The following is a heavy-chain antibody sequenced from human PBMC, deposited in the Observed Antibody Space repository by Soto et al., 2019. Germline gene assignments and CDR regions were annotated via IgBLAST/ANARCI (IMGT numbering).Heavy chain of an antibody. CDR1: GGSISSYY. J-gene: IGHJ4*02. CDR3: ARALEWSGYSSGWYFDY. V-gene: IGHV4-59*01. Sequence: SETLSLTCTVSGGSISSYYWSWIRQPPGKGLEWIGYIYYSGSTNYNPSLKSRVTISVDTSKNQFSLKLSSVTAADTAVYYCARALEWSGYSSGWYFDYWGQGTLVTVSS. CDR2: IYYSGST. D-gene: IGHD6-19*01.